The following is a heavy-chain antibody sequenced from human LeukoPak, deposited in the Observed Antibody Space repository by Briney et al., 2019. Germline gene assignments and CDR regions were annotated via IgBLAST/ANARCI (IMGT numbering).Heavy chain of an antibody. V-gene: IGHV1-18*01. J-gene: IGHJ6*03. CDR3: ARGSPPYDFWSGYYYYYYYMDV. CDR2: ISAYNGNT. CDR1: GYTFTSYG. D-gene: IGHD3-3*01. Sequence: GASVKVSCKASGYTFTSYGISWVRQAPGQGLEWMGWISAYNGNTNYAQKLQGRVTMTTDTSTSTAYMELRSLGSDDTAVYYCARGSPPYDFWSGYYYYYYYMDVWGKGTTVTVSS.